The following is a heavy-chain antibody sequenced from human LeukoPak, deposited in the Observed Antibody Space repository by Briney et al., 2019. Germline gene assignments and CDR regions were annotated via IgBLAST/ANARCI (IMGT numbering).Heavy chain of an antibody. D-gene: IGHD2-21*01. J-gene: IGHJ3*02. CDR3: ARSCAPGYI. CDR1: GFTVSSIH. V-gene: IGHV3-53*01. Sequence: GGSLRLSCAASGFTVSSIHMSWVRQAPGKGLEWVSFIYSDGSTYYADSVKGRFTISRDNSKNTLYLQMNSLRAGDTAVYYCARSCAPGYIWGQGTMVTVSS. CDR2: IYSDGST.